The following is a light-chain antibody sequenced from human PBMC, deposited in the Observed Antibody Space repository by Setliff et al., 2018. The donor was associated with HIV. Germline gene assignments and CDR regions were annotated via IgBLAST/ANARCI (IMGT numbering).Light chain of an antibody. V-gene: IGLV2-23*02. CDR2: DVI. CDR3: SSYGDTNTS. CDR1: SGDVGNYDH. Sequence: QSALSQPASVSGSPGQSITISCTGTSGDVGNYDHVSWYQQCPGKAPKLIIYDVIQRPSGISNRFSGSKSGNTASLTISGLQAEDEGDYYCSSYGDTNTSFGTGTKGTVL. J-gene: IGLJ1*01.